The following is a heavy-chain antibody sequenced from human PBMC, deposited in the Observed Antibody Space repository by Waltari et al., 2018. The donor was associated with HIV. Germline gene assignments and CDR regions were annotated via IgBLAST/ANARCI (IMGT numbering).Heavy chain of an antibody. Sequence: QVQLVESGGGVVQPGGSLRLSCAASGFTFSSYGMHWVRQAPGKGLEWVAFIRYDGSNKYYADSGKGRFTISRDNSKNTLYLQMNSLRAEDTAVYYCAKDFFVVPAAFDYWGQGTLVTVSS. CDR3: AKDFFVVPAAFDY. J-gene: IGHJ4*02. CDR1: GFTFSSYG. CDR2: IRYDGSNK. V-gene: IGHV3-30*02. D-gene: IGHD2-2*01.